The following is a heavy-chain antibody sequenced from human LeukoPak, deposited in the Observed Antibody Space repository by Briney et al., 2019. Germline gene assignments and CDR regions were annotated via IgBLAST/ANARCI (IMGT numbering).Heavy chain of an antibody. D-gene: IGHD3-10*01. V-gene: IGHV1-58*01. CDR1: GCTLTSSA. CDR3: AADPLFNYYGSGSYPNPDY. Sequence: SVKVSCKASGCTLTSSAVQWVRQARGQRLEWIGWIVVRSGNTNYAQKFQKRVTITRDMSTSTAYMELSSLRSEDTAVYYCAADPLFNYYGSGSYPNPDYWGQGTLVTVSS. CDR2: IVVRSGNT. J-gene: IGHJ4*01.